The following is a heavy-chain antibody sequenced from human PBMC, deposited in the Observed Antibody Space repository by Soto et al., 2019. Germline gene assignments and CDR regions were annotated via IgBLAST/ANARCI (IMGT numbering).Heavy chain of an antibody. D-gene: IGHD6-13*01. V-gene: IGHV3-23*01. Sequence: SLRLSCVASGFGLIDFAMSWVRQAPGKGLQWVSAISGSGSDTYYADSVKGRFTISRDTSKNTLYLQMNSLRAEDTALYYCAKSFSSNWYDYFNSWGQGSLVTVSS. CDR2: ISGSGSDT. CDR1: GFGLIDFA. CDR3: AKSFSSNWYDYFNS. J-gene: IGHJ4*02.